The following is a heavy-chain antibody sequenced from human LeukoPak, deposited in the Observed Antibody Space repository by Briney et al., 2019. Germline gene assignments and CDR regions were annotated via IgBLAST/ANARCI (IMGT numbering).Heavy chain of an antibody. CDR2: IKQDGSEK. J-gene: IGHJ4*02. CDR1: GFTLSSYW. D-gene: IGHD1-26*01. Sequence: PGGSLRLSCAASGFTLSSYWMSWVRQAPGKGLEWVANIKQDGSEKYYVDSVKGRFTISRDNAKNSLYLQMNSLRVEDTAVYYCARDSSGSLIYWGQGTLVTVSS. V-gene: IGHV3-7*01. CDR3: ARDSSGSLIY.